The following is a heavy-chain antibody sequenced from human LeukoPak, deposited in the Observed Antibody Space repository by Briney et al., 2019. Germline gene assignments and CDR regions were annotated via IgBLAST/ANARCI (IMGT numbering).Heavy chain of an antibody. J-gene: IGHJ3*01. CDR2: IYYSEHT. CDR1: GGSIISSSYY. V-gene: IGHV4-39*07. Sequence: SETLSLTCTVSGGSIISSSYYWGWIRQPPGKGLEWIGSIYYSEHTFNNPSLKSRVTISVDTSKNQLSLKLSSVTAADTAVYYCVRDRGFYDRSIPPHPWGQGTLVIVSS. D-gene: IGHD3-22*01. CDR3: VRDRGFYDRSIPPHP.